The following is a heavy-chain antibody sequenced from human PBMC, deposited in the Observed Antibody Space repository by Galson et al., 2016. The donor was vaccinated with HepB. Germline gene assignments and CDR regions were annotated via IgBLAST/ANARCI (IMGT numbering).Heavy chain of an antibody. V-gene: IGHV1-46*01. CDR3: VGVGEEAAGTGLERLGWFDP. Sequence: SVKVSCKASGHRFTRYYMHWVRPAPGQGLEWMGIINPSGNSTSLAQKFQGRVTMSRDTSTSTIYMEISRLRSEDAAIYYCVGVGEEAAGTGLERLGWFDPWGQGTLVTVSS. J-gene: IGHJ5*02. CDR1: GHRFTRYY. D-gene: IGHD6-13*01. CDR2: INPSGNST.